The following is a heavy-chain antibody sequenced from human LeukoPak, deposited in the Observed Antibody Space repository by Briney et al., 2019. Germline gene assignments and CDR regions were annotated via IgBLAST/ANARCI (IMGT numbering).Heavy chain of an antibody. D-gene: IGHD4-23*01. Sequence: SQTLSLTCAISGDSVSSNSAAWTWIRQSPSRGLEWLGRAYYRSKWSNDYAVSVKSGITISYDTTKNQFSLQLASVTPQDTAVYYCASEVAYGGHSAEFDSWGQGTLVTVSS. J-gene: IGHJ4*02. V-gene: IGHV6-1*01. CDR2: AYYRSKWSN. CDR1: GDSVSSNSAA. CDR3: ASEVAYGGHSAEFDS.